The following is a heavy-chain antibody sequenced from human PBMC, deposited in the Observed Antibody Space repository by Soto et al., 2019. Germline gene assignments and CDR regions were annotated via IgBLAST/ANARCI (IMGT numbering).Heavy chain of an antibody. J-gene: IGHJ4*02. Sequence: GESLKISCKASGYIIKNYWIGWVRQMPGQGLEWMGIIFPDDSDTRYSPSFQGHVTISVDKSISTAYVQWSSLKASDSAIYYCFRGGVTSRTFDYWGQGTLVTVPS. V-gene: IGHV5-51*01. D-gene: IGHD3-16*01. CDR1: GYIIKNYW. CDR3: FRGGVTSRTFDY. CDR2: IFPDDSDT.